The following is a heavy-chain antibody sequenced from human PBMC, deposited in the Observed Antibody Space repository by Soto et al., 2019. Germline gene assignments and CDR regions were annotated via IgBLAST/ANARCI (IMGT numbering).Heavy chain of an antibody. CDR3: AGLSVTGGVDF. J-gene: IGHJ6*02. D-gene: IGHD2-21*02. Sequence: EVRLEESGGGFVQPGGALRLSCVFSGLTSSGIELNWVRQAAGKGLEWLSYISASGDTVDYIDSVRGRFTISRDNAKQSLFLQMSALRVEDTTVYYCAGLSVTGGVDFWGQGTTVTVSS. CDR1: GLTSSGIE. V-gene: IGHV3-48*03. CDR2: ISASGDTV.